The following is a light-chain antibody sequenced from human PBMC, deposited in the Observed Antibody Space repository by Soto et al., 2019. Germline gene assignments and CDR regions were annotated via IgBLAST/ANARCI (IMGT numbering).Light chain of an antibody. J-gene: IGKJ3*01. CDR2: GAS. Sequence: EIVLTQSPGTLSLSPGERATLSCRASQSVSSSYLAWYQQKPGQAPRLLIYGASSRATGIPDRFSGSGSGKDFTLTISRLEPEDFSVYYCQQYGSSLFTFGTGTKVDIK. V-gene: IGKV3-20*01. CDR1: QSVSSSY. CDR3: QQYGSSLFT.